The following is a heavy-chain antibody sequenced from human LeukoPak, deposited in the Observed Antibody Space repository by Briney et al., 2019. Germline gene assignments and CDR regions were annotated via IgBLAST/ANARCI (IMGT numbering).Heavy chain of an antibody. CDR3: ARPGDYYYMDV. D-gene: IGHD3-10*01. J-gene: IGHJ6*03. CDR1: GGSISSSSYY. V-gene: IGHV4-39*01. CDR2: IYYSGST. Sequence: SETLSLTCTVSGGSISSSSYYWGWIRQPPGEGLEWIGSIYYSGSTYYNPSLKSRVTISVDTSKNQFSLKLSSVTAADTAVYYCARPGDYYYMDVWGKGTTVTVSS.